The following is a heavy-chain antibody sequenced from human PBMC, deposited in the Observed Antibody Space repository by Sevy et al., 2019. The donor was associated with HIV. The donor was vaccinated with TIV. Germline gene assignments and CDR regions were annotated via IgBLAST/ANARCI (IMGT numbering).Heavy chain of an antibody. CDR3: AKDLRGGRDGWYGTSCAFDL. D-gene: IGHD6-19*01. CDR1: GFTFSSYA. V-gene: IGHV3-23*01. J-gene: IGHJ3*01. CDR2: ISGTGGST. Sequence: GGSLRLSCAASGFTFSSYAMNWVRQAPGKGLEWVSAISGTGGSTYYADSVKGRFTISKDNSKNTLYLQMNSLRAEDTAVYYCAKDLRGGRDGWYGTSCAFDLWGQGTMVTVSS.